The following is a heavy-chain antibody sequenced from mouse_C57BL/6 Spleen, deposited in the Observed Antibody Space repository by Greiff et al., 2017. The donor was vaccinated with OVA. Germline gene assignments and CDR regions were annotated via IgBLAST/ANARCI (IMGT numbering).Heavy chain of an antibody. J-gene: IGHJ2*01. CDR1: GYSITSGYY. D-gene: IGHD2-4*01. Sequence: VQLQQSGPGLVKPSQSLSLTCSVTGYSITSGYYWNWIRQFPGNKLEWMGYISYDGSNNYNPSLKNRISITRDTSKNQFFLKLNSVTTEDTATYYCASGVYYDYGYYFDYWGQGTTLTVSS. CDR2: ISYDGSN. V-gene: IGHV3-6*01. CDR3: ASGVYYDYGYYFDY.